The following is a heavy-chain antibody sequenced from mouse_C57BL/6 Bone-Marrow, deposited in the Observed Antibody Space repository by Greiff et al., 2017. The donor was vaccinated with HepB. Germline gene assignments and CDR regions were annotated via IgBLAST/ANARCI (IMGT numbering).Heavy chain of an antibody. CDR1: GFTFSDFY. CDR2: SRNKANDYTT. V-gene: IGHV7-1*01. Sequence: EVKLMESGGGLVQSGRSLRLSCATSGFTFSDFYMEWVRQAPGKGLEWIAASRNKANDYTTEYSASVKGRFIVSRDTSQSILYLQMNALRAEDTAIYYCARDGYSPFAYWGQGTLVTVSA. CDR3: ARDGYSPFAY. D-gene: IGHD2-12*01. J-gene: IGHJ3*01.